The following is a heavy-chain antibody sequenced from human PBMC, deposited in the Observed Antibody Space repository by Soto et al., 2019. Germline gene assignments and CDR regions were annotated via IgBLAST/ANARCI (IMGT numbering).Heavy chain of an antibody. D-gene: IGHD3-10*01. CDR3: ARRRDASGSYFDS. CDR2: INDSGGST. CDR1: GFTFSSYS. J-gene: IGHJ4*02. V-gene: IGHV3-23*01. Sequence: RLSCAASGFTFSSYSMNWVRQAPGKGLEWVSAINDSGGSTYSADSVKGRFTISRDNSKNTLYLQMNSLRADDTAVYYCARRRDASGSYFDSWSQGTLVTVSS.